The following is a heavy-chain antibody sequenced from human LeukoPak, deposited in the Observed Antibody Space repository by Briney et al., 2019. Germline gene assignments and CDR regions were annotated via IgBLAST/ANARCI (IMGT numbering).Heavy chain of an antibody. D-gene: IGHD6-6*01. CDR3: ARDRRIAARQSVFDY. Sequence: SETLSLTCTVSGGSISTYYWNWIRQPPGKGLEWIGYIYHSGSTNYNPSLKSRVTISVDTSKNQFSLKLSSVTAADTAVYYCARDRRIAARQSVFDYWGQGTLVTVFS. J-gene: IGHJ4*02. CDR2: IYHSGST. V-gene: IGHV4-59*01. CDR1: GGSISTYY.